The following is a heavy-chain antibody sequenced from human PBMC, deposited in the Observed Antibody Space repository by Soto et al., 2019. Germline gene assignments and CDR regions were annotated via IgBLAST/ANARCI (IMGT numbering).Heavy chain of an antibody. J-gene: IGHJ5*02. CDR2: MNPNSGNT. V-gene: IGHV1-8*01. Sequence: QVQLVQSGAEVKKPGASVKVSCKASGYTFTSYDINWVRQATGQGLEWMGWMNPNSGNTGYAQQFQGRVTMTRNTSISTAYMELSSLRSEATAVYYCARTPPMDGGNSWFDPWGQGTLVTVSS. CDR1: GYTFTSYD. CDR3: ARTPPMDGGNSWFDP.